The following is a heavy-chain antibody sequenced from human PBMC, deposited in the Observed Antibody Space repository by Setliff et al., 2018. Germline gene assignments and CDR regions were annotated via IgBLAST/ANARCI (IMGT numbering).Heavy chain of an antibody. J-gene: IGHJ3*02. Sequence: PGGSLRLSCAASGFTFSSYEMNWVRQAPGKGLEWISYISGSGSTIYYADSVKGRFTISRDNAQKSLFLQMTSLRADDTAVYYCASAFPGGTFDMWGHGTMVTVSS. D-gene: IGHD3-16*01. CDR3: ASAFPGGTFDM. CDR2: ISGSGSTI. V-gene: IGHV3-48*03. CDR1: GFTFSSYE.